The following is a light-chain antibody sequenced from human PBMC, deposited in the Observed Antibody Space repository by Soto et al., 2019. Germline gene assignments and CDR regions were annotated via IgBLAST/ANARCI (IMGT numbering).Light chain of an antibody. CDR2: GAS. J-gene: IGKJ3*01. CDR3: KQYDTSPGT. Sequence: EIVLTQSPGTPSLSPGERATLSCRASQSVRSNYLAWYQHKPGQAPRLLIYGASNRATGIPDRFSGSGSGTDFTLTISRLEPEDFVVYFCKQYDTSPGTFGPGTKVDIK. V-gene: IGKV3-20*01. CDR1: QSVRSNY.